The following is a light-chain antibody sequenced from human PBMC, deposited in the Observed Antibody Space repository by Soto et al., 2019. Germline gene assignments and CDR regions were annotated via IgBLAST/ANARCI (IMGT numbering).Light chain of an antibody. V-gene: IGKV1-13*02. CDR2: DAS. Sequence: AIQLTQFPSSLSASVGDRVTITCRASEGISSALAWYQQKPGKAPKLLIYDASSLESGVPSRFSGSGSGTDFTLTISSLQPEDFASYYCQQFNSYLLYTFGQGTKLEIK. CDR3: QQFNSYLLYT. J-gene: IGKJ2*01. CDR1: EGISSA.